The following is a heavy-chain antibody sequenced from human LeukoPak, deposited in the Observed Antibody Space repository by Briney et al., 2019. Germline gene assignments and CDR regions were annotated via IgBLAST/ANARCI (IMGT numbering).Heavy chain of an antibody. CDR3: ARLYPGGSYYSGVDV. CDR2: TYYRSKWYF. V-gene: IGHV6-1*01. J-gene: IGHJ6*02. D-gene: IGHD3-16*01. CDR1: GDSVSSTSSA. Sequence: SQTLSLTCAISGDSVSSTSSAWNWIRQSPSGGLEWLGRTYYRSKWYFEYAVSVKSRITINPDTSKNQFSLRLNSVTPGDTAVYYCARLYPGGSYYSGVDVWGQGTTVTVSS.